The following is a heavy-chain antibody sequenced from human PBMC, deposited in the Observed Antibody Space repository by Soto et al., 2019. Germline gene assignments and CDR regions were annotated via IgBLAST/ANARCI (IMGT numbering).Heavy chain of an antibody. J-gene: IGHJ6*02. CDR2: ISGSGGST. D-gene: IGHD3-10*01. Sequence: GESLRLSCAASGFTFSSYAMSWVRQAPGKGLEWVSAISGSGGSTYYADSVKGRFTISRDNSKNTLYLQMNSLRAEDTAVYYCAKSPRGYYGSGSLYGVDVWGQGTTVTVSS. CDR1: GFTFSSYA. CDR3: AKSPRGYYGSGSLYGVDV. V-gene: IGHV3-23*01.